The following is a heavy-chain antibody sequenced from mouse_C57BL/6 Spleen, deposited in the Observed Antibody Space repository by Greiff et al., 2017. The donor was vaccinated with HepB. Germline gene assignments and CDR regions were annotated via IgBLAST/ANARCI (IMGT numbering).Heavy chain of an antibody. CDR1: SYTFTSYW. CDR3: ARELGSSGAWFAY. Sequence: QVQLQQPGAELVRPGSSVKLSCKASSYTFTSYWMHWVKQRPIQGLEWIGNIDPSDSETHYNQKFKDKATLTVDKSSSTAYMQLSSLTSEDSAVYYCARELGSSGAWFAYWGQGTLVTVSA. J-gene: IGHJ3*01. D-gene: IGHD1-1*01. CDR2: IDPSDSET. V-gene: IGHV1-52*01.